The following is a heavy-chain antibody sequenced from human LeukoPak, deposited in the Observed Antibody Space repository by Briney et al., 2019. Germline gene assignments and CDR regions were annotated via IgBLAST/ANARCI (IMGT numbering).Heavy chain of an antibody. J-gene: IGHJ4*02. Sequence: GGSLRLSCAASGFTFSGYAMSWVRQAPGKGLEWVSAISGSGGSTYYADSVKGRFTISRDNSKNTLYLQMNSLRAEDTAVYYCAKAIDYGDYPFDYWGQGTLVTVSS. CDR3: AKAIDYGDYPFDY. CDR1: GFTFSGYA. CDR2: ISGSGGST. D-gene: IGHD4-17*01. V-gene: IGHV3-23*01.